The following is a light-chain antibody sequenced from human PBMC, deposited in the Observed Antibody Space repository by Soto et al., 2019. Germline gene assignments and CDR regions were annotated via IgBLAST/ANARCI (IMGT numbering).Light chain of an antibody. Sequence: DIQMTQSPSTLSASVGDRVTITCRASQNIERWLAWYQQKPGKAPKLLLYDVSSLESGVPSRFSGSGSGTEFILTINGLQPDDFATYFCQQFKRGTWTFGQGTKVEVK. CDR1: QNIERW. CDR3: QQFKRGTWT. J-gene: IGKJ1*01. CDR2: DVS. V-gene: IGKV1-5*01.